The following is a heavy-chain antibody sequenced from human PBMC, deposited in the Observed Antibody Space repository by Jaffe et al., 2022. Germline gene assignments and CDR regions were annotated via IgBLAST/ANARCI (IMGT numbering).Heavy chain of an antibody. V-gene: IGHV3-7*01. CDR3: ARSMGIAVAGLDY. J-gene: IGHJ4*02. CDR1: GFTFSSYW. Sequence: EVQLVESGGGLVQPGGSLRLSCAASGFTFSSYWMSWVRQAPGKGLEWVANIKQDGSEKYYVDSVKGRFTISRDNAKNSLYLQMNSLRAEDTAVYYCARSMGIAVAGLDYWGQGTLVTVSS. D-gene: IGHD6-19*01. CDR2: IKQDGSEK.